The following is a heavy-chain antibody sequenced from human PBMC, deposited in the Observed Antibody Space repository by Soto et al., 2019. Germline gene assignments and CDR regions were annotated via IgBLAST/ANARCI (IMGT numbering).Heavy chain of an antibody. CDR1: GYPVTAYY. V-gene: IGHV1-2*02. J-gene: IGHJ3*02. CDR3: ARGGGVGVAGSAAFDM. Sequence: QLHLVQSGAVVKKPGASVTVSCSASGYPVTAYYMHWVRQAPGRGLEWLGGINPATGAAKYTQTFQGRVTMTRETSTSKAFMELSGLTSEDTAVFYCARGGGVGVAGSAAFDMWGQGTLVTVSS. D-gene: IGHD3-3*01. CDR2: INPATGAA.